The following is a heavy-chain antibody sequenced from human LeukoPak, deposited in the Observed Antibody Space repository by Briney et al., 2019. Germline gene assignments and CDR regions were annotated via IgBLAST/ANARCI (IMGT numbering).Heavy chain of an antibody. D-gene: IGHD3-10*01. J-gene: IGHJ4*02. CDR2: MYYSGNT. CDR3: ATDEYGSGSY. CDR1: GGSISSSSYY. Sequence: SETLSLTCTVSGGSISSSSYYWGWIRQPPGKGLEWIGSMYYSGNTYYNPSLKSRVTISVDTSKNQFSLKLSSVTAADTAVYYCATDEYGSGSYWGQGTLVTVSS. V-gene: IGHV4-39*07.